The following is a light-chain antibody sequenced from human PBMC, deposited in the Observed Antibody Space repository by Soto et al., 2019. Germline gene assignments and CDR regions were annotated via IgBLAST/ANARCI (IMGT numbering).Light chain of an antibody. Sequence: DIQMTQSPSSLSASVGDSVSITSRASQSISTYLNWYHEQPGKAPKLLIYAASSLQSGVPSRFSGSGSGTDFTLTIRSLQPEDFSTYYCQQSYSVPLTFGGGTKVEIK. CDR3: QQSYSVPLT. J-gene: IGKJ4*01. CDR2: AAS. CDR1: QSISTY. V-gene: IGKV1-39*01.